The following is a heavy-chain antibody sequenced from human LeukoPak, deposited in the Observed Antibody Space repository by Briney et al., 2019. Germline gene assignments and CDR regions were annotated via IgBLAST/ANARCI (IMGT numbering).Heavy chain of an antibody. CDR2: IRYDGSNK. Sequence: GGSLRLSCAASGFTFSSYDMHWVRQAPGKGLEWVAFIRYDGSNKYYADSVKGRFTISRDNSKNTLYLQMNSLRAEDTAVYYCAKDISYYGSGSYYIGRYMDVWGKGTTVTVSS. CDR3: AKDISYYGSGSYYIGRYMDV. V-gene: IGHV3-30*02. CDR1: GFTFSSYD. D-gene: IGHD3-10*01. J-gene: IGHJ6*03.